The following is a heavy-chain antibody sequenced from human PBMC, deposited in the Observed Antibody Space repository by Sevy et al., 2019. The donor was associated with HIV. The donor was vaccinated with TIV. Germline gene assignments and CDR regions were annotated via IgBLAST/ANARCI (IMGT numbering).Heavy chain of an antibody. D-gene: IGHD4-17*01. V-gene: IGHV4-34*01. CDR3: AGNTVLVAFDI. CDR1: GGSFSGYY. Sequence: SESLSLTCAVYGGSFSGYYWSWIRQPPGKGLEWIGEINHSGSTNYNPSIKSRVTISVDTSKNQFSLKLSSVTAADTAVYYCAGNTVLVAFDIWGQGTMVTVSS. CDR2: INHSGST. J-gene: IGHJ3*02.